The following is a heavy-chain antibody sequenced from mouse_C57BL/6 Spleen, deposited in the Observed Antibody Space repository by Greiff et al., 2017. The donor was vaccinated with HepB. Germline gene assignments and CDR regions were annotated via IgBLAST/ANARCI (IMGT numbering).Heavy chain of an antibody. V-gene: IGHV1-18*01. CDR3: ARGGYYESLYAMDY. D-gene: IGHD2-4*01. J-gene: IGHJ4*01. CDR2: INPNHGGT. Sequence: EVQRVESGPELVKPGASVKIPCKASGYTFTDYNMDWVKQSHGKSLEWIGDINPNHGGTIYNQKFKGKATLTVDKSSSTAYMELRSLTSEDTAVYYCARGGYYESLYAMDYWGQGTSVTVSS. CDR1: GYTFTDYN.